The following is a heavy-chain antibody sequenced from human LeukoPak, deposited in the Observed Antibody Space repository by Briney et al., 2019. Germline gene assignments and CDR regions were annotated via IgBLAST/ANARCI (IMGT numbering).Heavy chain of an antibody. D-gene: IGHD6-19*01. CDR3: ARERAVAEYYFGY. CDR2: ISSGSSYI. J-gene: IGHJ4*02. Sequence: KAGGSLRLSCAASGFTFSSYSMNWVRQAPGKGLEWVSSISSGSSYIYYADSVKGRFTISRDNAKNSLYLQMNSLRAEDTAVYYCARERAVAEYYFGYWGQGTLVTVSS. V-gene: IGHV3-21*01. CDR1: GFTFSSYS.